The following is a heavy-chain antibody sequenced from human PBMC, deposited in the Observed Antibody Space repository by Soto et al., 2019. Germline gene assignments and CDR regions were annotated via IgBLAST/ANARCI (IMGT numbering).Heavy chain of an antibody. J-gene: IGHJ4*02. CDR3: AHGYSYAHYFVS. D-gene: IGHD5-18*01. Sequence: QITLKESGPTLVKPTQTLTLTCTFSGLSLSTNAVGVGWTRQPPGKALEWLALIYWDDDKRYSPSLKSRLTINKYTSKNQVVVTMTTMYALDSGTYYCAHGYSYAHYFVSWGQGTLVTVSA. CDR1: GLSLSTNAVG. CDR2: IYWDDDK. V-gene: IGHV2-5*02.